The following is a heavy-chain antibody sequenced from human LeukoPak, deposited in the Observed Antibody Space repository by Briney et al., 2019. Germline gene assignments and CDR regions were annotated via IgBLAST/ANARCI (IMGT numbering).Heavy chain of an antibody. CDR2: ISYDGSNK. J-gene: IGHJ4*02. CDR3: AKESERQWLVRVYFDY. Sequence: GGSLRLSCAASGFTFSSYAMHWVRQAPGKGLEWVAVISYDGSNKYYADSVKGRFTISRDNSKNTLYLQMNSLRAEDTAVYYCAKESERQWLVRVYFDYWGQGTLVTVSS. V-gene: IGHV3-30-3*01. D-gene: IGHD6-19*01. CDR1: GFTFSSYA.